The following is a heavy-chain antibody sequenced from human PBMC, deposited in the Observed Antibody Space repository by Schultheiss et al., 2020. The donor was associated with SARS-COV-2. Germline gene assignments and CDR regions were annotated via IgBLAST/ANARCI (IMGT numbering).Heavy chain of an antibody. CDR1: DYTFTTYG. D-gene: IGHD3-3*01. V-gene: IGHV1-18*01. CDR2: MAGHTDDT. CDR3: ATRYVLRFLEWLPFDY. Sequence: ASVKVSCKAIDYTFTTYGVSWVRQAPGQGLEWMGWMAGHTDDTKYGRKFQGRVTLTTDISTSTAYMELRSLRTDDTAVYYCATRYVLRFLEWLPFDYWGQGALVTVSS. J-gene: IGHJ4*02.